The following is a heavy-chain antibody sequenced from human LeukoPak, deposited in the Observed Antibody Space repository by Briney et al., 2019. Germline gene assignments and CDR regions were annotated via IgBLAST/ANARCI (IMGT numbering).Heavy chain of an antibody. CDR1: GFAFSNCG. D-gene: IGHD6-19*01. J-gene: IGHJ4*02. Sequence: SGRSLRLSCAAPGFAFSNCGMHWVRQAPGKGLEWVAVITYDGNTKYYLDSVKGRFTISRDNSKNTLYLQMSSLRGEDTAVYYCTKDYSSGWYGGIDYWGQGALVTVSS. CDR3: TKDYSSGWYGGIDY. V-gene: IGHV3-30*18. CDR2: ITYDGNTK.